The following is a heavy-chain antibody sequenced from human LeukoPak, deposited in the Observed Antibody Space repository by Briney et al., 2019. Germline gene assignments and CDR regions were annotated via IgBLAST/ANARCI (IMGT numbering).Heavy chain of an antibody. D-gene: IGHD5-18*01. Sequence: GGSLRLSCAASGFTFSSYEMNWVRQDPGKGLEGDSYISSCGSTIYYADAVKGRFTISRDNAKNSLYLQMNSLRAEDTAVYYSARVGRSRDTAMALDYWGQGTLVTVSS. J-gene: IGHJ4*02. CDR2: ISSCGSTI. CDR1: GFTFSSYE. CDR3: ARVGRSRDTAMALDY. V-gene: IGHV3-48*03.